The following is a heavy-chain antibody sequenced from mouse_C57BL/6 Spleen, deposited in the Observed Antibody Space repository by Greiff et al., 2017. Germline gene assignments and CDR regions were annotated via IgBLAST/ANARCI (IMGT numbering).Heavy chain of an antibody. J-gene: IGHJ1*03. CDR2: IYPGDGDT. D-gene: IGHD2-5*01. CDR3: ARSHSNYGAYWYFDV. Sequence: QVQLKESGAELVKPGASVKISCKASGYAFSSYWMNWVKQRPGKGLEWIGQIYPGDGDTNYNGKFKGKATLTADKSSSTAYMQLSSLTSEDSAVYFCARSHSNYGAYWYFDVWGTGTTVTVSS. CDR1: GYAFSSYW. V-gene: IGHV1-80*01.